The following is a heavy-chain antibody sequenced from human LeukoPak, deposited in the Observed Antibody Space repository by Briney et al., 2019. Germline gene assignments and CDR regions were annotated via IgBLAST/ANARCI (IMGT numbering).Heavy chain of an antibody. CDR2: IYYYSGST. CDR3: ARWSYGSGIY. Sequence: SETLSLTCTVSGGSLSSTSYYWGWIRQPPGKGLEWIGSIYYYSGSTYYNPSLKSRVTISVDTSKNQFSLKLTSVTAADTAVYYCARWSYGSGIYWGQGTLVTVSS. CDR1: GGSLSSTSYY. V-gene: IGHV4-39*01. J-gene: IGHJ4*02. D-gene: IGHD3-10*01.